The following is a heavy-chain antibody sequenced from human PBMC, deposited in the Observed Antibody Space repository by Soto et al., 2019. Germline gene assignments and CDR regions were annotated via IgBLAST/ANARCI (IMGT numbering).Heavy chain of an antibody. D-gene: IGHD3-9*01. CDR1: GGSISSSSYY. CDR2: IYYSGST. V-gene: IGHV4-39*01. Sequence: SETLSLTCTVSGGSISSSSYYWGWIRQPPGKGLEWIGSIYYSGSTYYNPSLKSRVTISVDTSKNQFSLKLSSVTAADTAVYYCATQITDILTDMDYWGQGTLVTVSS. J-gene: IGHJ4*02. CDR3: ATQITDILTDMDY.